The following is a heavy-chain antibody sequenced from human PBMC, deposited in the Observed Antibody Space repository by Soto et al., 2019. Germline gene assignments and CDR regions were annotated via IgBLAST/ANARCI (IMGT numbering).Heavy chain of an antibody. D-gene: IGHD3-3*01. CDR1: GYTFTGYY. J-gene: IGHJ6*02. V-gene: IGHV1-2*04. CDR3: ARDSRVYYDFWSGPSLGYYYYGMDV. Sequence: GASVKVSCKASGYTFTGYYMHWVRQAPGQGLEWMGWINPNSGGTNYAQKFQGWVTMTRDTSISTAYMELSRLRSDDTAVYYCARDSRVYYDFWSGPSLGYYYYGMDVWGQGTTVTVSS. CDR2: INPNSGGT.